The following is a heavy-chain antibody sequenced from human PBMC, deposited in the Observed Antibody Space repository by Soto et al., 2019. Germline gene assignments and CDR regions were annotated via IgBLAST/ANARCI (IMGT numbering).Heavy chain of an antibody. CDR2: IYYSGST. CDR3: ARGEYSSSSGWFDP. J-gene: IGHJ5*02. V-gene: IGHV4-59*01. CDR1: GGSISSYY. D-gene: IGHD6-6*01. Sequence: QVQLQESGPGLVKPSETLSLTCTVSGGSISSYYWSWIRQPPGKGLEWIGYIYYSGSTNYNPSLKSRVTISVDTSKNQFSLKLSSVTAADTAVYYWARGEYSSSSGWFDPWGQGTLVTVSS.